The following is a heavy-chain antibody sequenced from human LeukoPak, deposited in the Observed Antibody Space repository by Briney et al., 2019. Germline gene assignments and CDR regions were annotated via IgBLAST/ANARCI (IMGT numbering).Heavy chain of an antibody. CDR3: ARPIPVGLAVSGDRFDP. Sequence: GGSLRLSCAASGFAFNFYGMTWIRQAPGQGLQWLSTVNANGINISYADSVRSPFTTSRDKSTNTLYLQLNSLRADDTAICYCARPIPVGLAVSGDRFDPRGEGTLGTLSS. J-gene: IGHJ5*02. CDR2: VNANGINI. CDR1: GFAFNFYG. D-gene: IGHD6-19*01. V-gene: IGHV3-23*01.